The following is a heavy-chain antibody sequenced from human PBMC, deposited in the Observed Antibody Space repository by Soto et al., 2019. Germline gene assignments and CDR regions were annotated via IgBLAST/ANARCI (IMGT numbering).Heavy chain of an antibody. CDR1: GFNVISNY. V-gene: IGHV3-53*01. J-gene: IGHJ5*02. CDR2: IYSGGGT. CDR3: ARHQIGAIGPTVWFDP. D-gene: IGHD1-26*01. Sequence: GGSLRLSCAASGFNVISNYMSWVRQAPGKGLEWVSVIYSGGGTYYADSVKGRFTISRDNSKNILYLQMSSLRAEDTAVYYCARHQIGAIGPTVWFDPWGQGTLVTVSS.